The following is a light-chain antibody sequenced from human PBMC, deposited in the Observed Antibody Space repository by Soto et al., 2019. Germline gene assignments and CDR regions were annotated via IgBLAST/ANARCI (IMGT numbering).Light chain of an antibody. V-gene: IGKV3-20*01. Sequence: EIVLTQSPGTLSLSPGDRATLSCRASQSVSSSYLAWYRQKPGQAPRLLIYDASSRATGIPDRFSGSGSGTDFTLTISRLEPEDFAVYYCQQYGSSPYTFGQGTKLGIK. CDR2: DAS. CDR3: QQYGSSPYT. CDR1: QSVSSSY. J-gene: IGKJ2*01.